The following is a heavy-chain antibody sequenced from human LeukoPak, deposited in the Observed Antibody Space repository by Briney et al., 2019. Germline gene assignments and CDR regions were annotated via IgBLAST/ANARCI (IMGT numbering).Heavy chain of an antibody. CDR3: ARVGDGYNLGYYYYYGMDV. D-gene: IGHD5-24*01. V-gene: IGHV4-34*01. J-gene: IGHJ6*02. Sequence: SETLSLTCAVYGGSFSGYYWSWIRQPPGKGLEWIGEINHSGSTNYNPSLKSRVTISVDTSKNQFSLKLSSVTAADTAVYYCARVGDGYNLGYYYYYGMDVWGQGTTVTVSS. CDR2: INHSGST. CDR1: GGSFSGYY.